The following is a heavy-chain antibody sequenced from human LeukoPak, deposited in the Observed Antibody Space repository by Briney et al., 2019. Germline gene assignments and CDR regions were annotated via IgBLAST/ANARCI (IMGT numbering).Heavy chain of an antibody. J-gene: IGHJ4*02. V-gene: IGHV1-2*02. Sequence: ASVKVSFKASGYTFTGHYLHWVRQAPGQGLEWMGWIYGHDGGTNFAQKFQGRVTMTRDTSITTAYMELTSLTPDDTAVYYCVRDLDWGPDYWGQGTLVTVSS. CDR1: GYTFTGHY. CDR3: VRDLDWGPDY. D-gene: IGHD3-9*01. CDR2: IYGHDGGT.